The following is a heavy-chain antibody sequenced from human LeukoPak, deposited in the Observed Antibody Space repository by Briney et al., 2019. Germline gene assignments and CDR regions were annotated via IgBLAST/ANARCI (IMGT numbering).Heavy chain of an antibody. CDR1: GLLPNAFA. J-gene: IGHJ4*02. CDR3: ARVDY. CDR2: LSSDGRDI. V-gene: IGHV3-30*03. Sequence: PGTSLRLSCAASGLLPNAFAMHWVRQAPGKGLEWVAVLSSDGRDIFYTGSVKGRFTISRDNAKNSLYLQMNSLRAEDTAVYYCARVDYWGQGTLVTVSS.